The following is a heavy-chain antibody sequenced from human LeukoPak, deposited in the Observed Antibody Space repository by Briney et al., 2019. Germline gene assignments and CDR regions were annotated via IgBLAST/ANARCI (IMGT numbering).Heavy chain of an antibody. CDR2: INWNGGST. D-gene: IGHD3-3*01. V-gene: IGHV3-20*04. CDR1: GFTVSSNY. CDR3: ARAGGVVIAGPFDY. Sequence: PGGSLRLSCAASGFTVSSNYMSWVRQAPGKGLEWVSGINWNGGSTGYADSVKGRFTISRDNAKNSLYLQMNSLRAEDTALYYCARAGGVVIAGPFDYWGQGTLVTVSS. J-gene: IGHJ4*02.